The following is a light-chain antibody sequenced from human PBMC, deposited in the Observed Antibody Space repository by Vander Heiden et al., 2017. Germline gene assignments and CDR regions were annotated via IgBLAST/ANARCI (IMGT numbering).Light chain of an antibody. Sequence: DIVMTQSPDSLAVSLGERATINCKSSQSVLYSSNNKNFLAWYQQKAGQPPKLLVYWASTRESGVPDRFSGSGSGTDFTLTISSLQAEDVAVYYCQQEDSTPLTFGGRTKVEIK. V-gene: IGKV4-1*01. J-gene: IGKJ4*01. CDR3: QQEDSTPLT. CDR2: WAS. CDR1: QSVLYSSNNKNF.